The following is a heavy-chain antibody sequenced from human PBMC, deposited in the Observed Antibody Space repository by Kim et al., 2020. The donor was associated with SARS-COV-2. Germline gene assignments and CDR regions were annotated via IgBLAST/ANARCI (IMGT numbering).Heavy chain of an antibody. Sequence: SETLSLTCTVSGGSISSGGYYWSWIRQHPGKGLEWIGYIYYSGSTYYNPSLKSRVTISVDTSKNQFSLKLSSVTAADTAVYYCARDKRVGAPDYWGQGTLVTVSS. D-gene: IGHD1-26*01. V-gene: IGHV4-31*03. J-gene: IGHJ4*02. CDR2: IYYSGST. CDR3: ARDKRVGAPDY. CDR1: GGSISSGGYY.